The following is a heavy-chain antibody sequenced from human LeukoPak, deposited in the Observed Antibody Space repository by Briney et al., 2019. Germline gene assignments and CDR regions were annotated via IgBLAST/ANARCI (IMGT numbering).Heavy chain of an antibody. CDR3: AGEDNYDDYYFDD. CDR1: GFTFNYYG. J-gene: IGHJ4*02. V-gene: IGHV3-48*03. CDR2: ISSSGSTI. Sequence: PGGSLRLSCAGSGFTFNYYGFNWVRQAPGKGLEWVSHISSSGSTIFYADSVKGRFTISRDNAKNSVCLQMNSLRAEDTAIYYCAGEDNYDDYYFDDWGQGTLVTVSS. D-gene: IGHD3-3*01.